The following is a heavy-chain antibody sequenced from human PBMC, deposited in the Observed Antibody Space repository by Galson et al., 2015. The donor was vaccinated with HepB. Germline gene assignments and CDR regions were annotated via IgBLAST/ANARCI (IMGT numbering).Heavy chain of an antibody. D-gene: IGHD6-19*01. CDR2: IAYDGSNK. CDR1: GFTFSSYG. V-gene: IGHV3-30*18. J-gene: IGHJ6*02. Sequence: SLRLSCAASGFTFSSYGMHWVRQAPGKGLEWVAVIAYDGSNKYYADSVKGRFTISRDNSKNTLYLQMNSLRAEDTAVYYCAKVGSSGWRVTYGMDVWGQGTTVTVSS. CDR3: AKVGSSGWRVTYGMDV.